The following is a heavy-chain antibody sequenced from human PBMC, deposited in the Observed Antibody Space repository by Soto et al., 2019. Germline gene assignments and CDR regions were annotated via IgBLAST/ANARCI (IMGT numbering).Heavy chain of an antibody. V-gene: IGHV1-18*01. CDR3: VRDQQWLLPVPLNFDY. J-gene: IGHJ4*02. D-gene: IGHD6-19*01. Sequence: ASVKVSCKASGFTFSDYGFSWVRQAPGRGLEWMGWISAFNGETNYTQKSEGRVAMTTDAATTKAYMELRSLTVDDTAVYYCVRDQQWLLPVPLNFDYWGQGTVVTVSS. CDR2: ISAFNGET. CDR1: GFTFSDYG.